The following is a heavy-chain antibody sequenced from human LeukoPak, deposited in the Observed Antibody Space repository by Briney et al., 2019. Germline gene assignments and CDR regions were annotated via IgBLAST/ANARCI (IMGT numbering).Heavy chain of an antibody. CDR1: GFTFSSYA. Sequence: GRSLRLSCAASGFTFSSYAMHWVRQAPGKGLEWAAVISYDGSNKYYADSVKGRFTISRDNSKNTLYLQVNSLRAEDTAVYYCARDYSPYYYYYGMDVWGQGTTVTVSS. CDR3: ARDYSPYYYYYGMDV. V-gene: IGHV3-30*04. D-gene: IGHD2-15*01. J-gene: IGHJ6*02. CDR2: ISYDGSNK.